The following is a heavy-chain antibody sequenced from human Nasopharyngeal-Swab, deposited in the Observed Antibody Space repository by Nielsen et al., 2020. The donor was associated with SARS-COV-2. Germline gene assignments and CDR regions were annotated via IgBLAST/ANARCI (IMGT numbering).Heavy chain of an antibody. CDR1: GGSVSSSNW. J-gene: IGHJ5*02. V-gene: IGHV4-4*02. D-gene: IGHD3-3*01. CDR2: IYHSGST. Sequence: SETLSLTCAVSGGSVSSSNWWSWVRQPPRKGLEWIGEIYHSGSTNYSPSLKSRVTISVDKSKNQFSLKLSSVTAADTAVYYCARGVPITLVGVVSSGGNQFDPWGQGTLVTVSS. CDR3: ARGVPITLVGVVSSGGNQFDP.